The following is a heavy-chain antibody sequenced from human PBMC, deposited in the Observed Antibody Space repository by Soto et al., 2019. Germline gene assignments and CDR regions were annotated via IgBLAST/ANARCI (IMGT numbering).Heavy chain of an antibody. CDR2: ISAYNGNT. CDR1: GYTFTDYA. CDR3: ARGIDPSRFLEWTSIDY. D-gene: IGHD3-3*01. Sequence: ASVKVSCKASGYTFTDYAITWVRQAPGQGLEWMGWISAYNGNTNYAQKLQGRVTMTTDTSTSTAYMDLRSLRSDDTAVYYCARGIDPSRFLEWTSIDYWGQGTLVTVSS. J-gene: IGHJ4*02. V-gene: IGHV1-18*01.